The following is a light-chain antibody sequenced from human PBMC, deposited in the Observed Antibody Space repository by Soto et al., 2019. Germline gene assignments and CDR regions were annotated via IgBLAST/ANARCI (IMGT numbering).Light chain of an antibody. J-gene: IGKJ1*01. Sequence: DIQMTKSPSTLSGSVGDRVTITCRASQTISSWLAWYQQKPGKAPKLLIYKASTLKSGVPSRFSGSGTGTEFTLTINSLQPTDFATYYCQQYNSYPWTFGQGTKVDNK. CDR1: QTISSW. V-gene: IGKV1-5*03. CDR3: QQYNSYPWT. CDR2: KAS.